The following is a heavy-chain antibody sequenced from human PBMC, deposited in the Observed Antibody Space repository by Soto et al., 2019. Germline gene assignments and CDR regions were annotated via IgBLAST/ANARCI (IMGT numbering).Heavy chain of an antibody. V-gene: IGHV1-69*06. CDR2: VIIASGSV. J-gene: IGHJ1*01. CDR1: GRIFSSFP. D-gene: IGHD5-18*01. CDR3: ARVGSRDAYNYVLDQ. Sequence: QVQVVQSGAEVKKPGSSVKISCKASGRIFSSFPTSWVRQFPGQGLEWMGGVIIASGSVTYAPKFQGRVTMTAVNSAGIGYMELTSLTSEDTAIYYCARVGSRDAYNYVLDQWGPGTMVTVSS.